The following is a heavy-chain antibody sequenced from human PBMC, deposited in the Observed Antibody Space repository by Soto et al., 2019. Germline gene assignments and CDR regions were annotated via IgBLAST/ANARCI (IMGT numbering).Heavy chain of an antibody. CDR1: GYTFTNYG. Sequence: GSVKVSCKASGYTFTNYGISWVRQAPGQGLEWMGWISAYNGNTNYAQQLQGRVTMTTDTSTSTAYMELRSLRSDDTAVYYCARDLRGYSSDYWGQGTLVTVSS. CDR3: ARDLRGYSSDY. CDR2: ISAYNGNT. V-gene: IGHV1-18*01. D-gene: IGHD6-13*01. J-gene: IGHJ4*02.